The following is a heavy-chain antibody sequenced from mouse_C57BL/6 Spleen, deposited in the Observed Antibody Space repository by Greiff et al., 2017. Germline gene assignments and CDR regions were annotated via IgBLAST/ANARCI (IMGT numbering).Heavy chain of an antibody. CDR1: GYTFTDYY. CDR3: VSEGYFDY. Sequence: VQLQQSGPELVKPGASVKISCKASGYTFTDYYMNWVKQSHGKSLEWIGDINPNNGGTSYNQKFKGKATLTVDKSSSTAYMELRSLTSEDSAVYYGVSEGYFDYWGQGTTLTVSS. V-gene: IGHV1-26*01. J-gene: IGHJ2*01. CDR2: INPNNGGT. D-gene: IGHD1-3*01.